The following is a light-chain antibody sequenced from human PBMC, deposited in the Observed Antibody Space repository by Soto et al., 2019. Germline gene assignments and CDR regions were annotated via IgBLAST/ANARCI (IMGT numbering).Light chain of an antibody. J-gene: IGLJ3*02. V-gene: IGLV7-43*01. CDR1: TGAVTSSNY. CDR3: LLYYGGAGV. CDR2: STS. Sequence: QAVVTQEPSLTVSPGGSVTLTCSSSTGAVTSSNYPNWFQQKPGQPPRALIYSTSRKHSWTPARLSGSLLGGKAGLTLSGVQPEDECEYYCLLYYGGAGVFGGGTQLTVL.